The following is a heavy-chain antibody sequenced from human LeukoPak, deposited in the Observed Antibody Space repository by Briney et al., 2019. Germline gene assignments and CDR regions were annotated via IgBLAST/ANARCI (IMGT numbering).Heavy chain of an antibody. V-gene: IGHV4-59*01. CDR2: MYYSGST. J-gene: IGHJ4*02. Sequence: SETLSLTCTVSGGSISSDSWSWIRQAPGKGLEWIGDMYYSGSTNYDPSLKSRVSISVDPSKNHFSLKLSSVTAADTAVYYCARIIVGRLDYWGQGTLVTVSS. CDR1: GGSISSDS. CDR3: ARIIVGRLDY. D-gene: IGHD2/OR15-2a*01.